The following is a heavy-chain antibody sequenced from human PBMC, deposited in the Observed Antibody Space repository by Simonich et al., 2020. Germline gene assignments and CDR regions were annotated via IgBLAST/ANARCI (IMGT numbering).Heavy chain of an antibody. J-gene: IGHJ2*01. D-gene: IGHD6-25*01. CDR3: ARGGLGHWYFDL. V-gene: IGHV1-2*02. CDR1: GYTFTGYY. Sequence: QVQLVQSGAEVKKPGASVKVSCKASGYTFTGYYMHWGRQAPGQGLEWMGWNNPNRGGTNYAQKFRGRVTMTRDTSISTAYMELSRLRSDDTAVYYCARGGLGHWYFDLWGRGTLVTVSS. CDR2: NNPNRGGT.